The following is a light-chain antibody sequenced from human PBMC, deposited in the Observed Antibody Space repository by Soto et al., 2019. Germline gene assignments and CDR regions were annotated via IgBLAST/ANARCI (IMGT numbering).Light chain of an antibody. CDR3: RSYTSSSTPYV. Sequence: QSALTQPASVSGSPGQSITISCTGTSSDVGGYNYVSWYQQHPDKAPKLLIYEVSNRPSGVSNRFSGSKSGNTASLTISGLQTEDEADYHCRSYTSSSTPYVFGPGTKLTVL. CDR1: SSDVGGYNY. V-gene: IGLV2-14*01. J-gene: IGLJ1*01. CDR2: EVS.